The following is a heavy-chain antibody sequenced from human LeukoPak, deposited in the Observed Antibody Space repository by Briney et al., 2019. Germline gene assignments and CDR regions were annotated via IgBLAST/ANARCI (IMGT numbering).Heavy chain of an antibody. CDR1: GYTFTSYG. D-gene: IGHD3-22*01. CDR3: ARGEYYYDSSGSFDY. Sequence: ASVKVSCKASGYTFTSYGISWVRQAPGQGLEWMGWISAYNGNTNYAQKLQGRVTMTTDTSTSTAYMELRSLRSDDTAVYYCARGEYYYDSSGSFDYWGQGILVTVSS. J-gene: IGHJ4*02. CDR2: ISAYNGNT. V-gene: IGHV1-18*01.